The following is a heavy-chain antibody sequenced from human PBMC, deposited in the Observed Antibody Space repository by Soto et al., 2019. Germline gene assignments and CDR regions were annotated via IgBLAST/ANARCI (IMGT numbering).Heavy chain of an antibody. D-gene: IGHD3-16*01. CDR3: ARRARGNWAFDY. V-gene: IGHV5-51*01. CDR2: IYPFYSDT. J-gene: IGHJ4*02. CDR1: GYIFTNYW. Sequence: GESLKISCNGSGYIFTNYWIFWVRQMPVKGLEFMGIIYPFYSDTRYSPSFQGHVTISSYNSISPSYLQLISLKASYTAMYFCARRARGNWAFDYWGQGTKVTVSS.